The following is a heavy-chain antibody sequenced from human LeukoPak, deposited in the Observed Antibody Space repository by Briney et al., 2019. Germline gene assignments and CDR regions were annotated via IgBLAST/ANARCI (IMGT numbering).Heavy chain of an antibody. J-gene: IGHJ4*02. Sequence: NPGGSLRLSCAASGFTLSDYYMTWIRQAPGKGLEWVSYVSNGGSSSILYADSVKGRFTVFRDYAKNSLYLQMNSLRADDTGVYYCARDKSNKGHDCWGQGTLVTASS. CDR2: VSNGGSSSI. CDR3: ARDKSNKGHDC. V-gene: IGHV3-11*01. CDR1: GFTLSDYY.